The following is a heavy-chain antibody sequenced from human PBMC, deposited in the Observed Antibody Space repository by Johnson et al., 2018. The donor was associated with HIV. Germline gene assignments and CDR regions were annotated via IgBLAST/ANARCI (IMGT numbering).Heavy chain of an antibody. V-gene: IGHV3-33*01. CDR2: IKQDGSEK. Sequence: QVQVVESGGGVVQPGGSLRLSCAASGFTFSTYAMHWVRQAPGKGLEWVANIKQDGSEKYYADSVKGRFTISRDNSKNTLYLQMNNVRAEDTAVYYCARLRGAFDIWGQGTMVTVSS. CDR3: ARLRGAFDI. CDR1: GFTFSTYA. J-gene: IGHJ3*02.